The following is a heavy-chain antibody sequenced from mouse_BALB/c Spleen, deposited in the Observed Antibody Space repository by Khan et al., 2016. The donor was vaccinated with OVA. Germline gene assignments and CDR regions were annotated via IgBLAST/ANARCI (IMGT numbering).Heavy chain of an antibody. V-gene: IGHV1S29*02. CDR1: GYTFTDYI. CDR2: IYPNNGDT. D-gene: IGHD1-2*01. Sequence: VQLKESGPELVKPGASVKISCRASGYTFTDYILDWVKQSHGKSLDWIGYIYPNNGDTGYNQKFKTKATLTVDISSSTAYMELRSLTSEDSAVYYCARSGYGSFAYWGQGTLVTVSA. CDR3: ARSGYGSFAY. J-gene: IGHJ3*01.